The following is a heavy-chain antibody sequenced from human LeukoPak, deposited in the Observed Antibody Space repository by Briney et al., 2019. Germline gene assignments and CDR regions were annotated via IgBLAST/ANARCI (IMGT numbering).Heavy chain of an antibody. CDR2: ISYDGSNK. D-gene: IGHD4-17*01. CDR3: AKDFEVGEAVTLDY. J-gene: IGHJ4*02. CDR1: GFTFSRYG. Sequence: GRSLRLSCAASGFTFSRYGMHWVRQAPGKGLEWVAVISYDGSNKYYADSVKGRFTISRDNSKNTLYLQMNSLRAEDTAVYYCAKDFEVGEAVTLDYWGQGTLVTVSS. V-gene: IGHV3-30*18.